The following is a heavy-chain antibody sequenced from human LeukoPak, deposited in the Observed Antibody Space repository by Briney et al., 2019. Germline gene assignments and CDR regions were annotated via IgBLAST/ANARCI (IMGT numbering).Heavy chain of an antibody. CDR3: AKDSDYYDSSGSH. V-gene: IGHV3-30*02. Sequence: GGSLRLSCAASGFTFISYGMHWVRQAPGKGLEWVAFIRYDGSNKYYADSVKGRFTISRDNSKNTLYLQMNSLRAEDTAVYYCAKDSDYYDSSGSHWGQGTLVTVSS. D-gene: IGHD3-22*01. CDR1: GFTFISYG. J-gene: IGHJ4*02. CDR2: IRYDGSNK.